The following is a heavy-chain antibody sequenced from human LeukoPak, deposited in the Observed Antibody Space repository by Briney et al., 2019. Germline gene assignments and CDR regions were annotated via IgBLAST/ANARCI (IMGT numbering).Heavy chain of an antibody. V-gene: IGHV3-23*01. J-gene: IGHJ6*02. CDR2: ISGSGGST. Sequence: GGSLRLSCGASGFTFSSYAMSWVRQAPGKGLEWVSAISGSGGSTYYADSVKGRFTISRDNSKNTLYLQMNSLRAEDTAVYYCAKDYYDSSGYYEYYYYGMDVWGQGTTVTVSS. CDR3: AKDYYDSSGYYEYYYYGMDV. CDR1: GFTFSSYA. D-gene: IGHD3-22*01.